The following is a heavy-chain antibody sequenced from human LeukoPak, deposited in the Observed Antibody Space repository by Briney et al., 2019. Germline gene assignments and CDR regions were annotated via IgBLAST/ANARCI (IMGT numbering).Heavy chain of an antibody. V-gene: IGHV3-30*18. CDR3: PKGDTYYYDSSGYPFDY. J-gene: IGHJ4*02. CDR1: GFTFSSYG. Sequence: GGSLRLSCAASGFTFSSYGMHWVRQAPGKGLEWVAVISYDGSIKYYADSVKGRFTISRDNSKNTLYLQMNSLRAEDTAVYYCPKGDTYYYDSSGYPFDYWGQGTLVTVSS. D-gene: IGHD3-22*01. CDR2: ISYDGSIK.